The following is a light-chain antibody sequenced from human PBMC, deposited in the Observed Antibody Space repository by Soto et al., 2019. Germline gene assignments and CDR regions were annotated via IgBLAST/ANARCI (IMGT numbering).Light chain of an antibody. CDR2: AAS. CDR3: QQYDNYPLT. J-gene: IGKJ4*01. CDR1: QSISTY. V-gene: IGKV1-16*02. Sequence: VQMTQSPSSLSASVGDRVTISCRSSQSISTYLDWFQQKPGIAPRLLIYAASSLQSGVPSKFSGSGSGTDFTLTISSLQPDDFATYYCQQYDNYPLTFGGGTKVDI.